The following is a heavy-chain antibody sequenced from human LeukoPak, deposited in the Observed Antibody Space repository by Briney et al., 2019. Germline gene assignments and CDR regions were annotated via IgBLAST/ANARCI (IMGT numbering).Heavy chain of an antibody. J-gene: IGHJ4*02. V-gene: IGHV3-7*01. D-gene: IGHD2-21*02. Sequence: GGSLRLSCAASGFTFSTYWMNWYRQAPGKGLEWVGNINQDASEINYAASVRGRFTISRDNAKNSLHLQMNSLRAEDTAVYYCATDRDNSDWQKRFDSWGQGTLVTVSS. CDR3: ATDRDNSDWQKRFDS. CDR1: GFTFSTYW. CDR2: INQDASEI.